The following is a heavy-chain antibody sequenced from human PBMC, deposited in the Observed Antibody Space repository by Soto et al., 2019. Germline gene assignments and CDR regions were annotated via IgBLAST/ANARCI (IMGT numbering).Heavy chain of an antibody. CDR2: IWYDGSNK. Sequence: PGGSLRLSCAASGFSFSNYAMHWVRQAPGKGLEWVAVIWYDGSNKYYADSVKGRFTISRDNSKNTLYLQMNSLRAEDTAVYYCAKLPGELSKGRKTLDYWGQGTLVTVSS. CDR3: AKLPGELSKGRKTLDY. D-gene: IGHD1-26*01. V-gene: IGHV3-30*02. CDR1: GFSFSNYA. J-gene: IGHJ4*02.